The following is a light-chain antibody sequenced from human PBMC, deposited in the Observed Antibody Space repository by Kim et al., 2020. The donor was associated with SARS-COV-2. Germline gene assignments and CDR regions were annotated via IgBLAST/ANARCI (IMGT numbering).Light chain of an antibody. J-gene: IGLJ2*01. Sequence: GQRVTIPCSGGRSDIGSNTVNWYQQLPGKSPRVVIYSNDQRPSGVPGRFSGSRSGTSASLAISGLQSDDEADYFCASWNDGLGGPVFGGGTQLTVL. V-gene: IGLV1-44*01. CDR2: SND. CDR1: RSDIGSNT. CDR3: ASWNDGLGGPV.